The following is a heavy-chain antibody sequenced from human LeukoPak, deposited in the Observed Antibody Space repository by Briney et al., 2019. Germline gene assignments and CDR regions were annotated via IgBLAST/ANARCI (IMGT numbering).Heavy chain of an antibody. V-gene: IGHV1-2*02. D-gene: IGHD6-13*01. CDR2: INPNSGGT. CDR1: GYTFTGYY. CDR3: ARVFSGYGSSWYWVYFDY. J-gene: IGHJ4*02. Sequence: ASVKVSCKASGYTFTGYYMHWVRQAPGQGLEWMGWINPNSGGTNYAQKFQGRVTMTRDTSISTAYMELSRLRSDDTAVYYCARVFSGYGSSWYWVYFDYWGQGTLVTVSS.